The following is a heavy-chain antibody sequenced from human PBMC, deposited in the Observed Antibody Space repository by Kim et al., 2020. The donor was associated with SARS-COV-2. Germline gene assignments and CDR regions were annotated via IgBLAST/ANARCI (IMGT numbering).Heavy chain of an antibody. D-gene: IGHD4-17*01. CDR3: ARRGEAMTTDDAFDI. Sequence: SPSFQGHVTISADKSISTAYLQWGSLKASDTALYYCARRGEAMTTDDAFDIWGQGTMVTVSS. J-gene: IGHJ3*02. V-gene: IGHV5-10-1*01.